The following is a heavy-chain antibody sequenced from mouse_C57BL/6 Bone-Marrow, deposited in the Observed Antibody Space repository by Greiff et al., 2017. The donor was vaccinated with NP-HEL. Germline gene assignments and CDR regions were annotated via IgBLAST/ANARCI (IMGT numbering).Heavy chain of an antibody. CDR1: GYAFSSYW. Sequence: QVQLQQSGAELVKPGASVKISCKASGYAFSSYWMNWVKQRPGKGLEWIGQIYPGDGDTNYNGKFKGKATLTADKSSSTAYMQLSSLTSEDSAVYFCARAGYDYDRDVAYWGQGTLVTVSA. CDR2: IYPGDGDT. D-gene: IGHD2-4*01. V-gene: IGHV1-80*01. CDR3: ARAGYDYDRDVAY. J-gene: IGHJ3*01.